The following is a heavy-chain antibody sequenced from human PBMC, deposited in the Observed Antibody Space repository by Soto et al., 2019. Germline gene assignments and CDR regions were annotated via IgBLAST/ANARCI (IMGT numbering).Heavy chain of an antibody. J-gene: IGHJ2*01. D-gene: IGHD4-17*01. Sequence: VQLVQSGAEVKKPGVSVKVSCKASGYTFTSYGISWVRQAPGQGLEWMGWISAYNGNTNYAQKLQGRVTMTTDTSTSTAYMELRTLRSYDPAVYYCASDFGDEGVWYFDLWARGTLVAVST. CDR3: ASDFGDEGVWYFDL. CDR1: GYTFTSYG. V-gene: IGHV1-18*01. CDR2: ISAYNGNT.